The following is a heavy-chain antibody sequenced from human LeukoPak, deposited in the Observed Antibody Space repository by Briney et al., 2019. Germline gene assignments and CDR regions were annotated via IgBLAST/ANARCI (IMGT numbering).Heavy chain of an antibody. Sequence: ASVKVSCKVSGYTLTELSMHWVRQAPGKGLEWMGGFDPEDGETIYAQKFQGRVTMTEDTSTDTAYMELSSLRSEDTAVYYCARDEIVVVVAATPDAFDIWGQGTMVTVSS. CDR3: ARDEIVVVVAATPDAFDI. D-gene: IGHD2-15*01. V-gene: IGHV1-24*01. CDR2: FDPEDGET. J-gene: IGHJ3*02. CDR1: GYTLTELS.